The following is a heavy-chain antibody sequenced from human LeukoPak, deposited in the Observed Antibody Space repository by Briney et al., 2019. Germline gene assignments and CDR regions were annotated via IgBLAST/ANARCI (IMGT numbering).Heavy chain of an antibody. CDR3: ARLSSRDPLHY. V-gene: IGHV3-7*03. CDR2: IKQDGSVK. D-gene: IGHD2-21*02. CDR1: GFTISGHW. J-gene: IGHJ4*02. Sequence: GGSLRLSGAASGFTISGHWMSWVRQAPGKGLEWLANIKQDGSVKNYVDSVKGRFTISRDNAENSLYLQMHSLRAEDTAVYYCARLSSRDPLHYWDQGTLVTVSS.